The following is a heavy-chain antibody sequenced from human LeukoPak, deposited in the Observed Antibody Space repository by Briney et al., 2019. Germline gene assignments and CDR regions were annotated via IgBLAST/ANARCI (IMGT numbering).Heavy chain of an antibody. J-gene: IGHJ4*02. D-gene: IGHD3-16*02. Sequence: PGGSLRLSCAASGFTVSSNYMSWVRQAPGKGLEWVSVIYSGGSTYYADSVKGRFTISRDNSKNTLYLQMNSLRAEDMAVYYCTRGPGYDYVWGSFRADYWGQGTLVTVSS. V-gene: IGHV3-66*01. CDR3: TRGPGYDYVWGSFRADY. CDR2: IYSGGST. CDR1: GFTVSSNY.